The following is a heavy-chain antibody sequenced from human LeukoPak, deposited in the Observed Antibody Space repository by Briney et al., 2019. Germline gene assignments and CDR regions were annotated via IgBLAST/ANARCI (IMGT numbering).Heavy chain of an antibody. CDR1: GGSFSGYY. J-gene: IGHJ4*02. CDR2: INHSGST. Sequence: SETLSLTCAVYGGSFSGYYWSWIRQPPGKGLEWIGEINHSGSTNYNPSLKSRVTISVDTSKNQFSLTLSSVTAADTAVYYCARATTTFDYWGQGTLVTVSS. D-gene: IGHD4-11*01. V-gene: IGHV4-34*01. CDR3: ARATTTFDY.